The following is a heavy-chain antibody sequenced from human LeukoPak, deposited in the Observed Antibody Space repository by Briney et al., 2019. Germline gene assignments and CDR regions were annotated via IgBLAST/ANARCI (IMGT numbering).Heavy chain of an antibody. CDR3: GRGRGNGRPENCFDY. V-gene: IGHV1-8*01. Sequence: ASVKVSCKASGYTFTSYDINWVRQATGQGPEWMGWMNPNSGNTGYVQRFQGRVTMTRNTSISTAYMELNSLRSEDTAVYFCGRGRGNGRPENCFDYWGQGTLVTVSS. J-gene: IGHJ4*02. CDR1: GYTFTSYD. CDR2: MNPNSGNT. D-gene: IGHD2-8*01.